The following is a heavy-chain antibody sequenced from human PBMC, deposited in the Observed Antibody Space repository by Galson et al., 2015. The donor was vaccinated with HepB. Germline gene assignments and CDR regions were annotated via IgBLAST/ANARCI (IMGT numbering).Heavy chain of an antibody. J-gene: IGHJ4*02. Sequence: SLRLSCAASGLIFSSYGMHWARQAPGKGLEWVAFIRYDGSNKYYADSVKGRFTISRDNSKNTLYLQMNSLRAEDTAVYYCAKDGGGSYYYWGQGTLVTVSS. CDR1: GLIFSSYG. D-gene: IGHD1-26*01. CDR3: AKDGGGSYYY. V-gene: IGHV3-30*02. CDR2: IRYDGSNK.